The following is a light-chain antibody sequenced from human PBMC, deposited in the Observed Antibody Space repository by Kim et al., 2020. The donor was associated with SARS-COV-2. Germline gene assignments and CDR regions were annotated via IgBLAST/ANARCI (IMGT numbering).Light chain of an antibody. Sequence: DIQMTQSPSTLSASVGDRVTITCRASQSISNWLAWYQQKPGKAPKVLIYKASSLESGVPSRFSGSGSGTEFTLTISSLQPDDFATYYYQQYNSDSYTFGQGTKLEI. V-gene: IGKV1-5*03. CDR3: QQYNSDSYT. CDR1: QSISNW. J-gene: IGKJ2*01. CDR2: KAS.